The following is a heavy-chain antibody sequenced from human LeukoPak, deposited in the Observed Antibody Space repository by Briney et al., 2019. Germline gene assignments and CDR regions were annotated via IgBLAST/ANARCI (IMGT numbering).Heavy chain of an antibody. Sequence: SETLSLTCAVSGGSISSSNWWSWVRQPPGKGLEWIGEIYHSGSTNYNPSLKSRVTISVDKSKNQFSLKLSSVTAADTAVYYCARDQYYYDSSGYLTFDYWGQGTLVTVSS. J-gene: IGHJ4*02. CDR3: ARDQYYYDSSGYLTFDY. V-gene: IGHV4-4*02. CDR2: IYHSGST. CDR1: GGSISSSNW. D-gene: IGHD3-22*01.